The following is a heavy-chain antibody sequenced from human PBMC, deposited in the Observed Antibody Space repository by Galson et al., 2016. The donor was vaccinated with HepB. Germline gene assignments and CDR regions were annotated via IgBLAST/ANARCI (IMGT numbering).Heavy chain of an antibody. J-gene: IGHJ3*02. Sequence: SLRLSCAASGFSFSTYAMNWVRQAPGKGLEWVSGIDFSGGDTFYADSLKGRFTISRDNSKNTLYLQMNSLGAEDTAVYYCAKGSTASSYAFVIWGQGTMVTVSS. CDR1: GFSFSTYA. CDR3: AKGSTASSYAFVI. V-gene: IGHV3-23*01. D-gene: IGHD2-8*02. CDR2: IDFSGGDT.